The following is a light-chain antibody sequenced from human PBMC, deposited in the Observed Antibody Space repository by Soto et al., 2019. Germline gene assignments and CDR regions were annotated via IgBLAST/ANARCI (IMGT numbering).Light chain of an antibody. J-gene: IGKJ1*01. CDR1: QSVGSNY. V-gene: IGKV3-20*01. CDR3: QQDGTSPWA. Sequence: EIVLTQFPGTLSLSPGERATLSCRASQSVGSNYVAWYQQKPGQAPRVIIYAASNRASGIPDRFSGSGSGSDFTLTISRLEPEDFAVYYCQQDGTSPWAFGQGTKVEVK. CDR2: AAS.